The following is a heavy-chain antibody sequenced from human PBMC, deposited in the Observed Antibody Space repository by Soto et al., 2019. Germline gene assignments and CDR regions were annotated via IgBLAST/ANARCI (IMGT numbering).Heavy chain of an antibody. J-gene: IGHJ3*02. V-gene: IGHV3-23*01. Sequence: GESLKISCAASGFTFSSYAMSWVRQAPGKGLEWVSAISGSGGSTYYADSVKGRFTISRDNSKNTLYLQMNSLRAEDTAVYYCAKVHLELLPVFAFDIWGQGTMVTVSS. D-gene: IGHD1-7*01. CDR3: AKVHLELLPVFAFDI. CDR2: ISGSGGST. CDR1: GFTFSSYA.